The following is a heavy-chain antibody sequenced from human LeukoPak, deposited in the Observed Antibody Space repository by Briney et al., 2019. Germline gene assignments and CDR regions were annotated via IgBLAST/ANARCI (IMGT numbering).Heavy chain of an antibody. CDR1: TDSFSSHY. J-gene: IGHJ3*02. V-gene: IGHV4-59*11. Sequence: SETLSLTCAVSTDSFSSHYWTWIRQPPGKGLEWIGYISYIGSTNYNPSLKSRVTISIDTSKNQCSLKLSSVTAADPAVYYCARDLVTVTKGFDIWGQGTMVSVSS. D-gene: IGHD4-17*01. CDR2: ISYIGST. CDR3: ARDLVTVTKGFDI.